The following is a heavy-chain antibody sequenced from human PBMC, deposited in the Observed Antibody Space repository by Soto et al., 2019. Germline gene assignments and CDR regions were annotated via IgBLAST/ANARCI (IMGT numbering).Heavy chain of an antibody. Sequence: GASVKVSCKASGYTFTSYYMHWVRQAPGQGLEWMGIINPSGGSTSYAQKFQGRVTMTRDTSTSTVYMELSSLRSEDTAVYYCARGGVVVPAATSNRFDPWGQGTLVTVSS. CDR3: ARGGVVVPAATSNRFDP. V-gene: IGHV1-46*03. CDR1: GYTFTSYY. CDR2: INPSGGST. D-gene: IGHD2-2*01. J-gene: IGHJ5*02.